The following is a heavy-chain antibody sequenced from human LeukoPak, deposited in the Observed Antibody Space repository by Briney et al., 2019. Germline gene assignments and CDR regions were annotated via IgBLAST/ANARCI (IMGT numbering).Heavy chain of an antibody. Sequence: SVKVSCKASGGTFSSYAISWVRQAPGQGLEWMGGIIPIFGTANYAQKLQGRVTITTDESTSTAYMELSSLRSEDTAVYYCARSTQGALEWLLDYWGQGTLVTVSS. J-gene: IGHJ4*02. V-gene: IGHV1-69*05. CDR2: IIPIFGTA. D-gene: IGHD3-3*01. CDR3: ARSTQGALEWLLDY. CDR1: GGTFSSYA.